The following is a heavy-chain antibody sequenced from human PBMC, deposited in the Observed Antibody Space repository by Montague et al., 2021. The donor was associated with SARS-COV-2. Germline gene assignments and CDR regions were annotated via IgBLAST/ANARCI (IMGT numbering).Heavy chain of an antibody. J-gene: IGHJ6*03. Sequence: SETLSLTCAVYGGSFSGHSWSWILQPPGKGLEWIGEINNSGSTNYNPSLKSRVTISVVTSKNQFSLKLHSVTAADTAVYYCARGRIEVSMIVVVLTWASYYMDVWGKGTTVTVSS. CDR3: ARGRIEVSMIVVVLTWASYYMDV. CDR1: GGSFSGHS. CDR2: INNSGST. D-gene: IGHD3-22*01. V-gene: IGHV4-34*01.